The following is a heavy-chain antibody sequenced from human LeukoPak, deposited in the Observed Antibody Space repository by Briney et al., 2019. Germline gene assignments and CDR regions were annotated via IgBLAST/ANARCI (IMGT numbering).Heavy chain of an antibody. V-gene: IGHV3-30-3*01. CDR3: AREGRYYDSSGYHMHPFDY. Sequence: PGRSLRLSCAASGFTFSSYAMHWVHQAPGKGLEWVAVISYDGSNKYYADSVKGRFTISRDNSKNTLYLQMNSLRAEDTAVYYCAREGRYYDSSGYHMHPFDYWGQGTLVTVSS. CDR2: ISYDGSNK. D-gene: IGHD3-22*01. CDR1: GFTFSSYA. J-gene: IGHJ4*02.